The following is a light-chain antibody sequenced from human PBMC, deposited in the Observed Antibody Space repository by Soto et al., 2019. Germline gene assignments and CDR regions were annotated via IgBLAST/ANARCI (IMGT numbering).Light chain of an antibody. Sequence: QSALTQPPSASGSPGQSITISCTGPKSDIGGDNYVSWYHQQPGKAPKLIIYEVTERPSGVPGRFSASKSGDTASLTVTGLQPEDEGEYYCSSFAGSNNYIVFGGGTKVTVL. V-gene: IGLV2-8*01. CDR1: KSDIGGDNY. J-gene: IGLJ2*01. CDR2: EVT. CDR3: SSFAGSNNYIV.